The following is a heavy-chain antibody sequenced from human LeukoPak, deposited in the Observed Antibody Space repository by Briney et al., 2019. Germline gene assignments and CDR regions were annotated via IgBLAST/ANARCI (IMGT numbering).Heavy chain of an antibody. J-gene: IGHJ4*02. Sequence: SVKVSCKASGGTFSSYAISWVRQAPGQGLEWMGGIIPIFGTANYAQKFQGRVTITADESTSTAYMELSSLRSEDTAVYYCARGVAGGYSYGYESGYWGQGTLVTVSS. CDR2: IIPIFGTA. CDR3: ARGVAGGYSYGYESGY. D-gene: IGHD5-18*01. CDR1: GGTFSSYA. V-gene: IGHV1-69*13.